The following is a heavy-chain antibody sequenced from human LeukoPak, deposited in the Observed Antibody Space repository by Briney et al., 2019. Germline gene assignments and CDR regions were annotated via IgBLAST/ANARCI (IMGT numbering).Heavy chain of an antibody. Sequence: GASVKVSCKASGYIFTTFGISWVRQAPGQGLEWMGWISAYSGNTKYAPKLQGRVTMTKVTSTSTAYMELRSLRSDDTAVYYCARDLSIEVAGTGDYWGQGTLVSVSS. CDR3: ARDLSIEVAGTGDY. V-gene: IGHV1-18*01. J-gene: IGHJ4*02. D-gene: IGHD6-19*01. CDR2: ISAYSGNT. CDR1: GYIFTTFG.